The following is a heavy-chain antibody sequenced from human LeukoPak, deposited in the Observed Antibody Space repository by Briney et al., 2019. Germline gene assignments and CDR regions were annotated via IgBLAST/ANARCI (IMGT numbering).Heavy chain of an antibody. J-gene: IGHJ5*01. CDR2: ISSNSGGT. V-gene: IGHV1-2*06. CDR3: ARAVGAFNSGWFDF. Sequence: ASVKVSCKASGYTFTGYYIHWVRQAPGQGLEWMGRISSNSGGTNYAQKFQGRVTMTRDTSISTAYMELSSLRSDDTAVYYCARAVGAFNSGWFDFWGQGTLVTVYS. CDR1: GYTFTGYY. D-gene: IGHD3-16*01.